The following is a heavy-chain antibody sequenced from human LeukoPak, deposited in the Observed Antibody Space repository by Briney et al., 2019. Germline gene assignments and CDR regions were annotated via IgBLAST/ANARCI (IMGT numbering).Heavy chain of an antibody. V-gene: IGHV3-74*01. Sequence: GGSLRLSCAASGFTFSSYWMHWVRQAPGKGLVWVSRINSDGSSTSYADSVKGRFTISRDNAKNTLYLQMNSLRAEDTAVYYCARVLGGSSIAVARLDYWGQGTLVTVSS. CDR3: ARVLGGSSIAVARLDY. CDR1: GFTFSSYW. D-gene: IGHD6-19*01. J-gene: IGHJ4*02. CDR2: INSDGSST.